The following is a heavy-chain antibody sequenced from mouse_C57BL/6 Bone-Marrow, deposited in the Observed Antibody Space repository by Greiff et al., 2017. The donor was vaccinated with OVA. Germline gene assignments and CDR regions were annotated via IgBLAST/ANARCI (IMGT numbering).Heavy chain of an antibody. Sequence: LVESGAELVRPGTSVKMSCKASGYTFTNYWIGWAKQRPGHGLEWIGDIYPGGGYTNYNEKFKGKATLTADKSSSTAYMQFSSLTSEDSAIYYCAREGGGVYYAMDYWGQGTSVTVSS. J-gene: IGHJ4*01. V-gene: IGHV1-63*01. CDR3: AREGGGVYYAMDY. CDR2: IYPGGGYT. CDR1: GYTFTNYW.